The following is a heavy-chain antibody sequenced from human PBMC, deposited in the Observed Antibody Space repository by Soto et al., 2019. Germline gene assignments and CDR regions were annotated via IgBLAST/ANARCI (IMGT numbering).Heavy chain of an antibody. J-gene: IGHJ4*02. CDR1: GFTFTNYG. CDR2: ISASKGNT. Sequence: GASVKVSCKASGFTFTNYGITWVRQAPGQGLEWMGWISASKGNTNYAQKFQGRVTRTTDTSTSTAYMELRSLRSDDMAVYYCASRSGQLPYYFDYWGQGVLVTVSS. D-gene: IGHD6-6*01. V-gene: IGHV1-18*03. CDR3: ASRSGQLPYYFDY.